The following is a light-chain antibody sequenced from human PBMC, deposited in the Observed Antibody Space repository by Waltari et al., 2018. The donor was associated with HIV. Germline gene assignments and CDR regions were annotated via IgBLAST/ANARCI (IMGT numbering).Light chain of an antibody. CDR1: QPISTY. CDR3: QQSYNRVT. Sequence: DIQMSQSPSSLSASLGDRVIITCRASQPISTYVNWYQHKPWRAPHPLIYAASSLQIGVPSRFSGSGSGTDFTLTINSLQAEDFATYYCQQSYNRVTFGPGTRV. V-gene: IGKV1-39*01. J-gene: IGKJ3*01. CDR2: AAS.